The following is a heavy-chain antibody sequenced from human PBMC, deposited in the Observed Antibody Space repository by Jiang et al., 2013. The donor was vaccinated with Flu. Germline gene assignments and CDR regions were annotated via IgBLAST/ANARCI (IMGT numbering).Heavy chain of an antibody. J-gene: IGHJ5*02. CDR3: ASQHWDHGSGSYYMNH. Sequence: SCTVSGGSIISENSYWGWIRQPPGKGLEWIGSIYYSGTTYYNPSLTSRVTISVDTSKKQFSLKLRSVTAADTAVYYCASQHWDHGSGSYYMNHWGQGTLVTVSS. V-gene: IGHV4-39*07. CDR2: IYYSGTT. D-gene: IGHD3-10*01. CDR1: GGSIISENSY.